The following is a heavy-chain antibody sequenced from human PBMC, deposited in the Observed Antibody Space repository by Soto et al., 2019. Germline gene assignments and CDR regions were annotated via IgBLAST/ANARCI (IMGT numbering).Heavy chain of an antibody. V-gene: IGHV6-1*01. Sequence: SQTLSLTCAISGDSVSSNSAAWNWIRQSPSGGLEWLGRTYYRSKWYNDYAVSVKSRITINPNTSKNQFSLQLNSVTPEVTSVYYCARGGRGWYLFDPWGQGTLVTVSS. CDR2: TYYRSKWYN. J-gene: IGHJ5*02. CDR3: ARGGRGWYLFDP. CDR1: GDSVSSNSAA. D-gene: IGHD6-19*01.